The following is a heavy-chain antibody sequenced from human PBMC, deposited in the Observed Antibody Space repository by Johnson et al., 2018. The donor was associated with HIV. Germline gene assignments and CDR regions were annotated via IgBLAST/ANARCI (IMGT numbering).Heavy chain of an antibody. CDR3: VKGGIATRFFDI. CDR2: ISYDGSNK. D-gene: IGHD6-6*01. J-gene: IGHJ3*02. V-gene: IGHV3-30-3*01. Sequence: QVQLVESGGGVVQPGRSLRLSCAASGFTFSSYAMYWVRQAPGKGLEWVAVISYDGSNKYYADSVKGRFTISRDNSKNTLYLQMNSLRAEDTAVHYCVKGGIATRFFDIWGQGTMVTVSS. CDR1: GFTFSSYA.